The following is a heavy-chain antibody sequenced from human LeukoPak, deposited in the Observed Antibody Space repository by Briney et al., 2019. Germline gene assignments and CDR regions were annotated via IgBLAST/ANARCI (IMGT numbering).Heavy chain of an antibody. CDR1: GFTFSSYA. CDR2: ISGSGGST. J-gene: IGHJ4*02. D-gene: IGHD3-16*02. CDR3: AKVVPRIMITFGGVIGPFDY. V-gene: IGHV3-23*01. Sequence: GGSLRLSCAASGFTFSSYAMSWVRQAPGKGLGWVSAISGSGGSTYYADSVKGRFTISRDNSKNTLYLQMNSLRAEDTAVYYCAKVVPRIMITFGGVIGPFDYWGQGTLVTVSS.